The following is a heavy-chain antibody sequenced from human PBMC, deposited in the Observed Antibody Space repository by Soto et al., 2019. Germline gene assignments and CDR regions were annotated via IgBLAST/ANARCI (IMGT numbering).Heavy chain of an antibody. Sequence: QIQLLQSGTEAKKPGASVRVSCKASGYIFTSWHITWVRQAPGQGLEYMGWINPYNGKTNYAQKFQGRVTMNTDTSTHTAYMELGSLRSDDTALYYCAREAGGLDPWGQGTLVTVSS. CDR3: AREAGGLDP. V-gene: IGHV1-18*01. J-gene: IGHJ5*02. CDR1: GYIFTSWH. CDR2: INPYNGKT.